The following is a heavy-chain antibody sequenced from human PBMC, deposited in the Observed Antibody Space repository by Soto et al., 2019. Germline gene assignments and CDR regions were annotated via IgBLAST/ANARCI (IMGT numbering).Heavy chain of an antibody. CDR1: GGSISSSHW. D-gene: IGHD3-22*01. CDR2: IYHGGST. V-gene: IGHV4-4*02. Sequence: QVHLLESGPGLVKPSGTLSLTCAVSGGSISSSHWWSWVRQPPGKGLEWIGEIYHGGSTNYNPSPKSRVTLTVGKSKNQFSLKLHSVTAADTAVYYCARDVGYFYDNTPAGHFDFWGQGTLVTVSS. CDR3: ARDVGYFYDNTPAGHFDF. J-gene: IGHJ4*02.